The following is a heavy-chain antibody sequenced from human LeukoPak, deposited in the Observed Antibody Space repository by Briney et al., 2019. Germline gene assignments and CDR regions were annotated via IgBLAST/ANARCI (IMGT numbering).Heavy chain of an antibody. J-gene: IGHJ4*02. D-gene: IGHD3-22*01. CDR3: ARVSYYDSSGNRGAFDY. Sequence: ASETLSLTCAVYGGPFSGYYWSWIRQPPGKGLEWIGESNHSGSTNYNPSLKSRVTISVDKSKNQFSLKLSSVTAADTAVYYCARVSYYDSSGNRGAFDYWGQGTLVTVSS. V-gene: IGHV4-34*01. CDR2: SNHSGST. CDR1: GGPFSGYY.